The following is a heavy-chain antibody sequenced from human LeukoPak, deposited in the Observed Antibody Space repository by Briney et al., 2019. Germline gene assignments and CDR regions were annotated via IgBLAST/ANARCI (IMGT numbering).Heavy chain of an antibody. V-gene: IGHV1-69*05. D-gene: IGHD4-11*01. J-gene: IGHJ1*01. CDR1: GGTFSGYS. Sequence: SVKVSCKASGGTFSGYSIAWVRQAPGQGLEWMGGIIPNIRTSNYAQKFQGRVTFSTDESAGTGYLELSGLRSEDTAVYYCARPKDSNWETLHHWGQGTLVTVSS. CDR3: ARPKDSNWETLHH. CDR2: IIPNIRTS.